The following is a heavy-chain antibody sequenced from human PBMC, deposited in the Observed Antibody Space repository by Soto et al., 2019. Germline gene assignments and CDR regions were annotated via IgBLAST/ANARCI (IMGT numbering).Heavy chain of an antibody. Sequence: TSETLSLTCTVSGGSISSYYWSWIRQPPGKGLEWIGYIYYSGSTNYNPSLKSRVTISVDTSKNQFSLKLSSVTAADTAVYYCARVSHPYDSSAPFDYWGQGTLVTVSS. CDR3: ARVSHPYDSSAPFDY. J-gene: IGHJ4*02. D-gene: IGHD3-22*01. CDR2: IYYSGST. V-gene: IGHV4-59*01. CDR1: GGSISSYY.